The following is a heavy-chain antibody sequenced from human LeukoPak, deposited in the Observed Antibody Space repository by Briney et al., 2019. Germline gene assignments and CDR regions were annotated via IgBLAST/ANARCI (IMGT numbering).Heavy chain of an antibody. CDR2: ISSSSVYI. Sequence: PGGSLRLSCAASRFNLSAYTMNWVRQAPGKGLEWVSSISSSSVYIYYADSVKGRFAISRDNPKNTLYLQMNSLRAEDTAVYYCATEKGDSPDYWGQGTLVTVSS. D-gene: IGHD2-21*01. CDR3: ATEKGDSPDY. J-gene: IGHJ4*02. V-gene: IGHV3-21*04. CDR1: RFNLSAYT.